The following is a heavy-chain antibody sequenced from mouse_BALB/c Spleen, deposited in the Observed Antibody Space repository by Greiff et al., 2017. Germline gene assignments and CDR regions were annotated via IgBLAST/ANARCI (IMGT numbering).Heavy chain of an antibody. CDR3: ALYGSSYDWYFDV. D-gene: IGHD1-1*01. CDR1: GFNIKDYY. CDR2: IDPENGNT. J-gene: IGHJ1*01. Sequence: EVQRVESGAELVRPGALVKLSCKASGFNIKDYYMHWVKQRPEQGLEWIGWIDPENGNTIYDPKFQGKASITADTSSNTAYLQLSSLTSEDTAVYYCALYGSSYDWYFDVWGAGTTVTVSS. V-gene: IGHV14-1*02.